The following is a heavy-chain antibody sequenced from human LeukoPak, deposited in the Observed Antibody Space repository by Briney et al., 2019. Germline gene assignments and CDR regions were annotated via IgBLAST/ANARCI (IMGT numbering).Heavy chain of an antibody. CDR2: ISSSSSTI. V-gene: IGHV3-48*01. D-gene: IGHD1-26*01. Sequence: GGSLRLSCAASGFSFSSYSMNWVRQAPGKGLEWVSYISSSSSTIFSADSVKGRFTISRDSSKNTVYLQMNSLRAEDTAVYYCAEGSGSLDYWGQGTLVTVSS. CDR1: GFSFSSYS. J-gene: IGHJ4*02. CDR3: AEGSGSLDY.